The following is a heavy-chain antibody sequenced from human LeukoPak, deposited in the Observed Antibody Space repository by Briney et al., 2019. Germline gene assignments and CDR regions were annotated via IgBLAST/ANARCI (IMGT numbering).Heavy chain of an antibody. Sequence: GASVKVSCKASGGTFSSYAISWVRRAPGQGLEWMGGIIPIFGTANYAQRFQGRVTITADESTSTAYMELSSLRSEDTAVYYCARGGSSWYPYFDYWGQGTLVTVSS. V-gene: IGHV1-69*13. CDR2: IIPIFGTA. CDR3: ARGGSSWYPYFDY. J-gene: IGHJ4*02. D-gene: IGHD6-13*01. CDR1: GGTFSSYA.